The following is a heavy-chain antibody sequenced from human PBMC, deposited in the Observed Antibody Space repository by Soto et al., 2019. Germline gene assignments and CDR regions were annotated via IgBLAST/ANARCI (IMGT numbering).Heavy chain of an antibody. V-gene: IGHV3-53*01. CDR1: GFTVSSNY. J-gene: IGHJ6*02. CDR3: ARVVIFDSYGMDV. D-gene: IGHD3-3*02. Sequence: GGSLRLSCAASGFTVSSNYMSWVRQAPGKGLEWVSVIYSGGSTYYADSVKGRFTISRDNSKNTLYLQMNSLRAEDTAVYYCARVVIFDSYGMDVWGQGTTVTV. CDR2: IYSGGST.